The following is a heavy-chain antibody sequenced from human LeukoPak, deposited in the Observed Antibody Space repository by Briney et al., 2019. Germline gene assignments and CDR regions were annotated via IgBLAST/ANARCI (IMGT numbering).Heavy chain of an antibody. CDR2: ISGGGGST. CDR3: ARTRGPNVFGGVHDY. J-gene: IGHJ4*02. V-gene: IGHV3-23*01. Sequence: GGSLRLSCAASGFPFSSYAMSWVRHAPGRGLEWVSGISGGGGSTYYADSVRGRFTISRDNSKNTLYLQVNSLRAEDTAVYYCARTRGPNVFGGVHDYWGQGTLLTVSS. CDR1: GFPFSSYA. D-gene: IGHD3-16*01.